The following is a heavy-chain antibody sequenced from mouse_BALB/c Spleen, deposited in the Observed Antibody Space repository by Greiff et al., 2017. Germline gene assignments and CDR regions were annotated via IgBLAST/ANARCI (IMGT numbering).Heavy chain of an antibody. CDR3: SAAWLAY. J-gene: IGHJ3*01. V-gene: IGHV14-4*02. CDR1: GFNIKDYY. Sequence: EVKLMESGAELVRSGASVKLSCTASGFNIKDYYMHWVKQRPEQGLEWIGWIDPENGDTEYAPKFQGKATMTADTSSHTAYLQLSSLTSEDTAVYYGSAAWLAYWGQGTRGTVAA. CDR2: IDPENGDT.